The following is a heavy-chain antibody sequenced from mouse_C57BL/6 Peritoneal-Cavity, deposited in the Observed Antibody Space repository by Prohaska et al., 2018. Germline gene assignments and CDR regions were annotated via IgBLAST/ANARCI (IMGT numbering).Heavy chain of an antibody. CDR1: GFTFSDYG. D-gene: IGHD1-1*01. V-gene: IGHV5-17*01. CDR3: ATPYYGSSSYWYLDV. Sequence: EVQLVESGGGLVKPGGSLKLSCAASGFTFSDYGMHWVRQAPEKGLVLVAYISSCSSTIYYADTVKGRFTISRDNAKNTLFLQMTSLRSEDTAMYYCATPYYGSSSYWYLDVWGTGTTVTVSS. CDR2: ISSCSSTI. J-gene: IGHJ1*03.